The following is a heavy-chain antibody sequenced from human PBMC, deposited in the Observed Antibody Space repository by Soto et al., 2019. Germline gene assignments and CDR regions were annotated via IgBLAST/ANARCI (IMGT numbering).Heavy chain of an antibody. CDR1: GFTFSTYW. D-gene: IGHD1-26*01. CDR3: ARAFSYNSFDY. V-gene: IGHV3-74*01. Sequence: EVQLVESGGGLVQPGGSLRLSCAASGFTFSTYWMHWVRQAPGKGLVWVSRINNDGSSTTYADSVKGRFTISRDNAKNTRYLQMNSLRAEDTAVYYCARAFSYNSFDYWGQGTLVTVSS. J-gene: IGHJ4*02. CDR2: INNDGSST.